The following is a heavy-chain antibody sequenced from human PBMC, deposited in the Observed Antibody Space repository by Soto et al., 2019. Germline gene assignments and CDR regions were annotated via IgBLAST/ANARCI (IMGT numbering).Heavy chain of an antibody. V-gene: IGHV4-34*01. CDR3: ARGWGVVVPAARVWFDP. CDR1: GGSFSGYY. D-gene: IGHD2-2*01. CDR2: INHSGST. J-gene: IGHJ5*02. Sequence: NPSETLSLTCAVYGGSFSGYYWSWIRQPPGKGLEWIGEINHSGSTNYNPSLKSRVTISVDTSKNQFSLKLSSVTAADTAVYYCARGWGVVVPAARVWFDPWGQGTLVTVSS.